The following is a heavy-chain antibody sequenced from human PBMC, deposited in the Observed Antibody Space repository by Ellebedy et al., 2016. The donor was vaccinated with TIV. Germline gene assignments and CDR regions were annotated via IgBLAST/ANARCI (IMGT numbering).Heavy chain of an antibody. CDR1: GYTFTGYY. Sequence: AASVKVSCMASGYTFTGYYMHWVRQAPGQGLEWMGWINPYSGGTNYAQKFQGRVTMTRDTSISTAYMELSRLRSDDTAVYYCARIDWDNYRSPDYWGPGTLVTVSS. J-gene: IGHJ4*02. CDR3: ARIDWDNYRSPDY. D-gene: IGHD5-24*01. V-gene: IGHV1-2*02. CDR2: INPYSGGT.